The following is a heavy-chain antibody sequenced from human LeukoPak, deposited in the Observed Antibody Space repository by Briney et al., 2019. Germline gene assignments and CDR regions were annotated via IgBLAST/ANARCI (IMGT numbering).Heavy chain of an antibody. CDR3: ARAGIAAAILT. CDR1: GYTFTGYY. J-gene: IGHJ4*02. V-gene: IGHV1-2*02. CDR2: INPNSGDT. D-gene: IGHD6-13*01. Sequence: ASVKVSCKASGYTFTGYYVHWVRQAPGQGLEWMGWINPNSGDTNYAQKFQGRVTMTRDTSISTAYVELSRLTSDDTAVYYCARAGIAAAILTWGQGTLVTVSS.